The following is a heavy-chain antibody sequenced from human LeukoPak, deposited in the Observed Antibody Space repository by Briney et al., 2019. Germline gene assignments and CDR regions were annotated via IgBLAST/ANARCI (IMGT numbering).Heavy chain of an antibody. V-gene: IGHV3-48*03. Sequence: GGSLRLSCAASGFTFSSYEMNWVRQAPRKGLEWVSYISSSGSTIYYADSVKGRFTISRDNAKNSLYLQMNSLRAEDTAVYYCARAQLNYYDISGYYPPFDYWGQGTLVTVSS. CDR3: ARAQLNYYDISGYYPPFDY. J-gene: IGHJ4*02. CDR2: ISSSGSTI. CDR1: GFTFSSYE. D-gene: IGHD3-22*01.